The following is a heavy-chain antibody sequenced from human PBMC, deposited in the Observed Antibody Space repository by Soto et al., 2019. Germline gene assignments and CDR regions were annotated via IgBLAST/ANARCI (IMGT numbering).Heavy chain of an antibody. CDR1: GYTFSNYG. CDR3: AREGYYPGSGTYTPPRYYGMDV. J-gene: IGHJ6*02. V-gene: IGHV1-18*01. CDR2: ISDYNGNT. Sequence: QVQLVQSGAEVRKPGASVKVSCKASGYTFSNYGLSWVRQAPGQGLEWMGWISDYNGNTHYAQKFQGRLIMTTDTPTRTAFAELGSLTADDTAVYFCAREGYYPGSGTYTPPRYYGMDVWCQGTTVTVSS. D-gene: IGHD3-10*01.